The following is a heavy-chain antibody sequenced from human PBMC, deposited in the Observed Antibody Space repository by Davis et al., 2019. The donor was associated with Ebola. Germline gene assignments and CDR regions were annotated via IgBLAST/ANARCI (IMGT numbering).Heavy chain of an antibody. CDR1: GYTFTGYY. D-gene: IGHD5-24*01. J-gene: IGHJ4*02. V-gene: IGHV1-2*02. CDR3: ARLTRDGYNFDY. CDR2: INPNSGGT. Sequence: ASVKVSCKASGYTFTGYYMHWVRQAPGQGLEWMGWINPNSGGTNYAQKFQGRVTMTRDTPISTAYMELSRLRSDDTAVYYCARLTRDGYNFDYWGQGTLVTVSS.